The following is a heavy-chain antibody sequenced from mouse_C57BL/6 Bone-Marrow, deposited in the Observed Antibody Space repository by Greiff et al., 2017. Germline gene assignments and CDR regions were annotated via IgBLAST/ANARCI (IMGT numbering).Heavy chain of an antibody. D-gene: IGHD1-1*01. V-gene: IGHV2-2*01. J-gene: IGHJ1*03. CDR2: IWSGGST. CDR3: DRNYGSSYWYFDV. CDR1: GFSLTSYG. Sequence: VQRVESGPGLVQPSQSLSINCTVSGFSLTSYGVHWVRQSPGKGLEWLGVIWSGGSTDYNAAFISRLSISKDNSKSQVFFKMNSLQADDTAIYYCDRNYGSSYWYFDVWGTGTTVTVSS.